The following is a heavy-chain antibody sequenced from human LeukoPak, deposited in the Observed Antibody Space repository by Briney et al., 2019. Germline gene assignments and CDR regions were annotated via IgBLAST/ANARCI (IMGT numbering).Heavy chain of an antibody. CDR1: GFTVSSNY. CDR3: AKSWYPQFDP. J-gene: IGHJ5*02. D-gene: IGHD6-13*01. V-gene: IGHV3-53*01. Sequence: GGSLRLSCAASGFTVSSNYMSWVRQAPGKGLEWVSVIYSGGSTYYADSVKGRFSISRDNSKNTLYLQMNSLRAEDTAVYYCAKSWYPQFDPWGQGTLVTVSS. CDR2: IYSGGST.